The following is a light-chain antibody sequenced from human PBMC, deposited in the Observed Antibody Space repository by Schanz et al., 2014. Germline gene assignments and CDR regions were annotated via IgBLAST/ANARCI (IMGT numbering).Light chain of an antibody. CDR3: SSYGGNLGV. J-gene: IGLJ1*01. Sequence: QSALTQPPSASGSPRQSVTISCTGTSSDVGGYNYVSWYQQHPGKAPKLMIFDVNQRPSGVPDRFSGSKSGNTASLTVSGLQAEDEADYYCSSYGGNLGVFGTGTKLTVL. V-gene: IGLV2-8*01. CDR2: DVN. CDR1: SSDVGGYNY.